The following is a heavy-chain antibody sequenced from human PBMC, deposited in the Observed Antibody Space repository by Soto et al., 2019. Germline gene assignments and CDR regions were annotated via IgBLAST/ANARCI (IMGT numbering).Heavy chain of an antibody. V-gene: IGHV3-74*01. Sequence: EVQLVESGGGLVQPGGSLRLSCAASGFTFSSYWMHWVRQAPGKGLVWVSRINSDGSSTSYADSEKGRLTISRDNAKNTLYLQMNSLRAEDTAVYYCARVHYYGSGSLYYYYYYMDVWGKGTTVTVSS. CDR2: INSDGSST. J-gene: IGHJ6*03. CDR1: GFTFSSYW. CDR3: ARVHYYGSGSLYYYYYYMDV. D-gene: IGHD3-10*01.